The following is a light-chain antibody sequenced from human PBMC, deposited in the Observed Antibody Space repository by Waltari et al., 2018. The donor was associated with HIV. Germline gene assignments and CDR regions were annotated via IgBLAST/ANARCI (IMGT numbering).Light chain of an antibody. CDR1: SDNVGHHG. J-gene: IGLJ2*01. V-gene: IGLV10-54*01. CDR3: SAWDSSLTGWI. CDR2: RNN. Sequence: AGLRQPPSLSTGLGQTATLTCTGNSDNVGHHGAARLQHHQGLPPRLLSHRNNNRPSGVSDRFATATSGNTAFLTIRGLRSEDEADYFCSAWDSSLTGWIFGGGTQLAVL.